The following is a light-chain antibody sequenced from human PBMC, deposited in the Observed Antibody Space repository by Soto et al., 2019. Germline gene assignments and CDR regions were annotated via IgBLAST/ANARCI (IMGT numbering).Light chain of an antibody. V-gene: IGLV2-23*01. Sequence: QSVLTQPASVSGSPGQSITISCTGTSSDVGSSNLVSWYQQHPGKAPKLMIYEGSKRPSGVSDRFSGSKTGNTASLTISGLHAEDVGDYYCCSYAGSSTWVFGGGTKVTVL. CDR3: CSYAGSSTWV. J-gene: IGLJ3*02. CDR2: EGS. CDR1: SSDVGSSNL.